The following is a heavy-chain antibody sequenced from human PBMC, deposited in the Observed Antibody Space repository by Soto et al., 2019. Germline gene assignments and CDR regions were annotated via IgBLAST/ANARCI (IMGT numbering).Heavy chain of an antibody. CDR2: ISYGGSNK. V-gene: IGHV3-30-3*01. Sequence: GGSLRLSCAASGFTFSSYAMHWVRQAPGKGLEWVAVISYGGSNKYYADSVKGRFTISRDNSKNTLYLQMNSLRAEDTAVYYCARGYYDSSGYYWRYYFDYWGQGTLVTVSS. CDR1: GFTFSSYA. J-gene: IGHJ4*02. CDR3: ARGYYDSSGYYWRYYFDY. D-gene: IGHD3-22*01.